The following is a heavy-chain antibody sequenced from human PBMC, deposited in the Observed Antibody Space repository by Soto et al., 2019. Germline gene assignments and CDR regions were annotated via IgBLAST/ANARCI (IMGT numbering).Heavy chain of an antibody. CDR2: IIPYFDTA. CDR1: GGTFSSYA. CDR3: ARDIADWSPPTYYYAMDV. Sequence: QVQLVQSGAEVKKPGSSVKVSCKASGGTFSSYAFTWVRQAPGQGLEWMGGIIPYFDTAKYAQKFQGRVTITADESTSTAFMELSSLRSEDTAVYYCARDIADWSPPTYYYAMDVWGQGTTVTVSS. V-gene: IGHV1-69*12. D-gene: IGHD3-9*01. J-gene: IGHJ6*02.